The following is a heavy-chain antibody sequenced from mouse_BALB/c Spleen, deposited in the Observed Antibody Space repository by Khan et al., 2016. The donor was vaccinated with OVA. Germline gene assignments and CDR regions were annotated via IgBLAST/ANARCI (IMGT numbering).Heavy chain of an antibody. CDR1: GYTFTSYW. D-gene: IGHD2-2*01. Sequence: QVQLQQPGAELVRPGASVKLSCKASGYTFTSYWMNWVRQRPGQGLEWVGKINPSDSASHYNQMFKDKATLTVDKSSGTPYMQLRSLTSEDSAVYYCTRGEKYGDDPSWFAYWGQGTLVTVSA. CDR3: TRGEKYGDDPSWFAY. CDR2: INPSDSAS. V-gene: IGHV1-61*01. J-gene: IGHJ3*01.